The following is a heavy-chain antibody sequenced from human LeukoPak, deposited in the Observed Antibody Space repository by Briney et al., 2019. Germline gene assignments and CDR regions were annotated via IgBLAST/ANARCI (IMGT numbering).Heavy chain of an antibody. V-gene: IGHV3-21*01. Sequence: GGSLRLSCAASGFTFSSYSMNWVRQAPGKGLEWVSSISSSSYIYYADSVKGRFTISRDNAKNSLYLQMNSLRAEDTAVYYCAREDILTGSGYDAFDIWGQGTMVTVSS. CDR3: AREDILTGSGYDAFDI. J-gene: IGHJ3*02. CDR1: GFTFSSYS. CDR2: ISSSSYI. D-gene: IGHD3-9*01.